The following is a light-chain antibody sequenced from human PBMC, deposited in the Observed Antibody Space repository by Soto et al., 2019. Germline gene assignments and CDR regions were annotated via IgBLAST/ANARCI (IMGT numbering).Light chain of an antibody. Sequence: EIVLSQSPATLSLSRGERGTVSCRASQSVSSYLDWYQQKTGQAPRLLIYDASNRATGIPARFSGGGSGTDLPLTISSLEPEDFAVYYCQQRSNWPWTFGQGTKWIS. CDR2: DAS. CDR3: QQRSNWPWT. J-gene: IGKJ1*01. CDR1: QSVSSY. V-gene: IGKV3-11*01.